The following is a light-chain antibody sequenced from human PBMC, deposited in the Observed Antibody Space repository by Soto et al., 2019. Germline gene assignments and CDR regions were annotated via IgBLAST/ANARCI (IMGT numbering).Light chain of an antibody. J-gene: IGLJ1*01. CDR1: SSDVGGYNY. Sequence: QSALTQPPSASGSPGQSVAISCTGTSSDVGGYNYVSWYQQPPGKATKLMIYEVNKRPSGVPDRFSGSNSGNTASLTVSGRQAEDEADYYCSSDAGSSNVFGTGTKLTVL. CDR2: EVN. V-gene: IGLV2-8*01. CDR3: SSDAGSSNV.